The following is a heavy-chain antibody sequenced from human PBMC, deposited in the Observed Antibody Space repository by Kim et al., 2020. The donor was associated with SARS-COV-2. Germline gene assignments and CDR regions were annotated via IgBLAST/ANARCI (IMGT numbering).Heavy chain of an antibody. V-gene: IGHV2-5*01. Sequence: YSPSLKSRLTITKDTSKNQVVLTMTNMDPVDTATYYCAHRGITMVRGSFDPWGQGTLVTVSS. J-gene: IGHJ5*02. CDR3: AHRGITMVRGSFDP. D-gene: IGHD3-10*01.